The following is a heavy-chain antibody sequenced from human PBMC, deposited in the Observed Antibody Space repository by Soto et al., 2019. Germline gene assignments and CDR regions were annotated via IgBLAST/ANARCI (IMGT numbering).Heavy chain of an antibody. D-gene: IGHD3-10*01. Sequence: EVQLVESGGDLAQPGGSLRLSCVASGFTFSTYSMNWVRQAPGKGLEWLAHITSTGDTKYYADYVKGRFTISRDNAKNALYLEMNWLGADDTAVYYCARERHYYDGSGIDYWGQGTLVTVSS. CDR3: ARERHYYDGSGIDY. CDR1: GFTFSTYS. V-gene: IGHV3-48*01. J-gene: IGHJ4*02. CDR2: ITSTGDTK.